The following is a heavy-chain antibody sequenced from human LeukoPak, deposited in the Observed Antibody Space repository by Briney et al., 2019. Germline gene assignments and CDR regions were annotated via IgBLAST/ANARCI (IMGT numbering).Heavy chain of an antibody. D-gene: IGHD2-2*01. V-gene: IGHV3-30*02. CDR2: IQYDGINK. CDR3: AKEGISCCHYFDY. Sequence: GGSLRLSCAASGFTFSSNGMNWVRQAPGKGLQWVAFIQYDGINKYYADSVKGRFTISRDNSKNTLHLQMNSLRAEDTAVYYYAKEGISCCHYFDYWGQGTLVTVSS. CDR1: GFTFSSNG. J-gene: IGHJ4*02.